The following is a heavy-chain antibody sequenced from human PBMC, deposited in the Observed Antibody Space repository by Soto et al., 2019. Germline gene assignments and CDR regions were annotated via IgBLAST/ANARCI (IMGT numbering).Heavy chain of an antibody. CDR3: ARDRPGSQHYFAY. J-gene: IGHJ4*02. Sequence: ASETLCLTCTVAGGSISSYYWSWIRQPPGKGLESIGYIYYSGSTNYNPSLKSRVTISRDNAKNTLYLQMNSLRAEDTAVYYCARDRPGSQHYFAYWGQGNTVTVSS. CDR2: IYYSGST. V-gene: IGHV4-59*12. CDR1: GGSISSYY. D-gene: IGHD3-10*01.